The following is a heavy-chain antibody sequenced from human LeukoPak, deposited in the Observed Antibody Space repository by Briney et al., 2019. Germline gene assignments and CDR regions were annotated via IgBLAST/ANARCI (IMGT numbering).Heavy chain of an antibody. V-gene: IGHV4-4*07. CDR1: GGSISSYY. D-gene: IGHD2-15*01. CDR3: ARAQYCSGGSCYADDAFDI. CDR2: IYTSGST. Sequence: PSETLSLTCTVSGGSISSYYWSWIRQPAGKGLEWIGRIYTSGSTNYNPSLKSRVTMSVDTSKNQFSLKLSSVTAADTAVYYCARAQYCSGGSCYADDAFDIWGQGTMVTVSS. J-gene: IGHJ3*02.